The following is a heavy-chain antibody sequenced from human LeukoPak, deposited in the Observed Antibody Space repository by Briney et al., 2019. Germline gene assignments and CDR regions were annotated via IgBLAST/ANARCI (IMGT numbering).Heavy chain of an antibody. D-gene: IGHD6-13*01. Sequence: PGRSLRLSCAASGFTFSSYGMHWVRQAPGKGLEWVAVISFDGSNKYYADSVKGRFTISRDNSKNLLYLQMNGIRAEDTAVYYCAKSRYSSSWYIDYWGRGTLVSVSS. J-gene: IGHJ4*02. CDR2: ISFDGSNK. V-gene: IGHV3-30*18. CDR3: AKSRYSSSWYIDY. CDR1: GFTFSSYG.